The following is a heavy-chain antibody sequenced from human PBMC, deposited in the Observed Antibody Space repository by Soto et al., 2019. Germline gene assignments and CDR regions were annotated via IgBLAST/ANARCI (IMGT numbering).Heavy chain of an antibody. CDR2: ISGSGGST. Sequence: GGSLRLSCAASGFTFSSYAMSWVRQAPGKGLERVSAISGSGGSTYYADSVKGRFTISRDNSKNTLSLQMNSLSAEDTAVYYCTREVVRPYFDYWGQGILVTVSS. D-gene: IGHD2-2*01. CDR1: GFTFSSYA. V-gene: IGHV3-23*01. J-gene: IGHJ4*01. CDR3: TREVVRPYFDY.